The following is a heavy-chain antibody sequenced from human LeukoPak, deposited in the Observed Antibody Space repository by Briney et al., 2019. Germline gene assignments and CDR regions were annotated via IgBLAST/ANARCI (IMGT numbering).Heavy chain of an antibody. J-gene: IGHJ4*02. V-gene: IGHV3-49*03. CDR1: GFTLGYYA. CDR2: IRCKPYGGTT. D-gene: IGHD3-9*01. CDR3: TRGYDVLTGLSYFDY. Sequence: ALRLSCTASGFTLGYYAMSWFRQAPGKGLGWVGFIRCKPYGGTTKYAASVQGRFTISRDDSTTIAYLQMNSLKTEDTAVYYCTRGYDVLTGLSYFDYWGQGALVTVSS.